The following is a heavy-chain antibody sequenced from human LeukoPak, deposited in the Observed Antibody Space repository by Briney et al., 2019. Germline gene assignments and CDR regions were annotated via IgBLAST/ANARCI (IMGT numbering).Heavy chain of an antibody. CDR3: ARDFGGTYSDY. D-gene: IGHD3-16*01. CDR1: GFTFSSYG. J-gene: IGHJ4*02. CDR2: IYKSGTT. Sequence: GGSLRLSCAASGFTFSSYGMSWVRQAPGKGLEWVSGIYKSGTTYYSDSVKGRFNISRDNSKNTVYLQMNSLRAEDTAVYYCARDFGGTYSDYWGQGTLVTVSS. V-gene: IGHV3-53*01.